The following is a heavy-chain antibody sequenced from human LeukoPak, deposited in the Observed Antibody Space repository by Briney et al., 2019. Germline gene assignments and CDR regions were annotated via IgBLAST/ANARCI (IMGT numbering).Heavy chain of an antibody. CDR3: ARGLRAYYFDGSGHFDY. D-gene: IGHD3-22*01. Sequence: SETLSLTCTVSGGXISSYYWSWIRQPPGKGLEWIGYISYSGSTNYNPSLKSRVTMSLDTSKNQFSLKLSSVTAADTAVYYCARGLRAYYFDGSGHFDYWGQGTLITVSS. V-gene: IGHV4-59*01. CDR2: ISYSGST. J-gene: IGHJ4*02. CDR1: GGXISSYY.